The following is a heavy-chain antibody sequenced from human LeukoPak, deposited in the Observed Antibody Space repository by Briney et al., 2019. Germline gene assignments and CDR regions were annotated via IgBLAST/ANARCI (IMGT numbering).Heavy chain of an antibody. D-gene: IGHD2-15*01. CDR2: IRQDGSDK. J-gene: IGHJ4*02. Sequence: GGSLRLSCAASGFPFNSYWMSWVRQAPEKGLEWLANIRQDGSDKQYVDSVKGRFTISRDNAKNSLYLQMNGLSAEDTAVYYCARHSRGSSIDDWGQGTLVTVSS. CDR3: ARHSRGSSIDD. V-gene: IGHV3-7*01. CDR1: GFPFNSYW.